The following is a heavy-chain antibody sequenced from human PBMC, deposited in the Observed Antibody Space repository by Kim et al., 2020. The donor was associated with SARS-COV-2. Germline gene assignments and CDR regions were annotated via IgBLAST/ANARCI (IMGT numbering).Heavy chain of an antibody. J-gene: IGHJ3*02. D-gene: IGHD3-9*01. CDR1: GGSISSYY. V-gene: IGHV4-59*01. Sequence: SETLSLTCTVSGGSISSYYWSWIRQPPGKGLEWIGYIYYSGSTNYNPSLKSRVTISVDTSKNQFSLKLSSVTAADTAVYYCARVQDYDILTAGRVAAFDIWGQGTMVTVFS. CDR2: IYYSGST. CDR3: ARVQDYDILTAGRVAAFDI.